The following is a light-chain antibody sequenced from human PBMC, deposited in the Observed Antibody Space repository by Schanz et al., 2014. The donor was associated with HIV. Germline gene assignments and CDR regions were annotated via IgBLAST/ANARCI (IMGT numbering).Light chain of an antibody. Sequence: EIVLTQSPGTLSLSPGEGATLSCRSSQHINSNLAWYHQKPGQAPKLLIYDTSTRATGIPDRFSGSGSGTDFTLTINRLEPEDFAVYYCQQYGSSPNTFGPGTRVDIK. V-gene: IGKV3-20*01. J-gene: IGKJ3*01. CDR1: QHINSN. CDR3: QQYGSSPNT. CDR2: DTS.